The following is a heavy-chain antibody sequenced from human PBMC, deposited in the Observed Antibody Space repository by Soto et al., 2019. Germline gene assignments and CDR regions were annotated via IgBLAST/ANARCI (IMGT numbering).Heavy chain of an antibody. V-gene: IGHV4-38-2*02. Sequence: SATXSLTCTLAGYSSTSGSYFPCIRQPPGKGPEWIASIYHGGTTFYNPSLKSRITISVDTSKNQFSLKMTSVTAADTAVYYCARVNVMVVAGSKFDYWGHGTLVTVSS. J-gene: IGHJ4*01. CDR1: GYSSTSGSY. CDR3: ARVNVMVVAGSKFDY. D-gene: IGHD6-19*01. CDR2: IYHGGTT.